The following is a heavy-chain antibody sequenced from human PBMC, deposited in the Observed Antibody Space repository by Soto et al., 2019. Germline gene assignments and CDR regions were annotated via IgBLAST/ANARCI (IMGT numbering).Heavy chain of an antibody. D-gene: IGHD3-22*01. J-gene: IGHJ5*02. CDR3: ARHHRTMMVVDALNWFDP. CDR2: IYYSGST. V-gene: IGHV4-39*01. CDR1: GGSISSSSYY. Sequence: SETLSLTCTVSGGSISSSSYYWGWIRQPPGKGLEWIGSIYYSGSTYYNPSLKSRVTISVDTSKNQFSLKLSSVTAADTAVYYCARHHRTMMVVDALNWFDPWGQGTLVTVSS.